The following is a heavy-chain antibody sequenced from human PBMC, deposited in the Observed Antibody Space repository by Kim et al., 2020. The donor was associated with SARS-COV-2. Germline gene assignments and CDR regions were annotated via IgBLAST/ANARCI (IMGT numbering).Heavy chain of an antibody. CDR3: ARDLSGRKDAFDI. CDR1: GFTFNNYW. CDR2: INQDGSAK. D-gene: IGHD1-26*01. J-gene: IGHJ3*02. V-gene: IGHV3-7*03. Sequence: GGSLRLSCAASGFTFNNYWMSWVRQAPGEGLECVANINQDGSAKYYLGSVKGRFTVSRDNAENSLYLQMSGLRAEDTAVYYCARDLSGRKDAFDIWGQGPMVTVSS.